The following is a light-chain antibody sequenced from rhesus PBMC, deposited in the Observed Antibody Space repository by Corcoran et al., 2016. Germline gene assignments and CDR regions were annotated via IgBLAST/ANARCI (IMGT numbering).Light chain of an antibody. J-gene: IGKJ1*01. CDR3: QQYSRRPPP. Sequence: DIQMTQSPSSLSASVGDTVTITCRASQGISSWLAWYQQKPGKAPKLRIYKGSMLQSGVPSRFSGSGCGTVFTLTISRLQSEVFATYYCQQYSRRPPPFGQGTKVEIK. CDR1: QGISSW. CDR2: KGS. V-gene: IGKV1-22*01.